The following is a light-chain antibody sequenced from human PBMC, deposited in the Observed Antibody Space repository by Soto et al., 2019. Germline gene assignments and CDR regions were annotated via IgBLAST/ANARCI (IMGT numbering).Light chain of an antibody. CDR1: QSVSSSY. V-gene: IGKV3D-20*02. J-gene: IGKJ4*01. CDR3: QQRSNWPKVT. Sequence: EIVLTQSPGTLSLSPGERATFSCRASQSVSSSYIAWYQQKRGQAPRRLIYGASIRATGIPDRFSGSGSGTDFTLTISRLEPEDFAVYYCQQRSNWPKVTFGGGTKVDI. CDR2: GAS.